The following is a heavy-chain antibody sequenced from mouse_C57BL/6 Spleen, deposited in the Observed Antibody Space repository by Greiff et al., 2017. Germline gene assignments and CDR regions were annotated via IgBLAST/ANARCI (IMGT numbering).Heavy chain of an antibody. CDR3: TRPDLIYDGYYGFAY. V-gene: IGHV6-6*01. Sequence: DVKLQESGGGLVQPGGSMKLSCAASGFTFSDDWMDWVRQSPEQGLEWVAEIRNKGNYQETYYAESVKGRFTISRDDSKSSVYLQMNSLRAEDTGIYYCTRPDLIYDGYYGFAYWGQGTLVTVSA. J-gene: IGHJ3*01. D-gene: IGHD2-3*01. CDR2: IRNKGNYQET. CDR1: GFTFSDDW.